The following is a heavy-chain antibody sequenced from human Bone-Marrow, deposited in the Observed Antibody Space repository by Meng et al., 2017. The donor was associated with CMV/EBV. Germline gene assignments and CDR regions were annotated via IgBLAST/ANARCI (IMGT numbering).Heavy chain of an antibody. CDR1: GFTFSSYA. CDR3: ARDWFEDY. J-gene: IGHJ4*02. Sequence: EVQVLESGGGLVQPGGSLRLSCAASGFTFSSYAMTWVRQAPGKGLEWLSVISVSGGTYYADSVKGRFTISRDNSKNTLFLQMNSLGAEDTAIYYCARDWFEDYWGQGTLVTVSS. CDR2: ISVSGGT. V-gene: IGHV3-23*01. D-gene: IGHD3-10*01.